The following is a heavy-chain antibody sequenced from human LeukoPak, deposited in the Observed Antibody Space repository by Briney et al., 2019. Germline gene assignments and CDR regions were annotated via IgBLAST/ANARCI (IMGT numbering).Heavy chain of an antibody. J-gene: IGHJ4*02. CDR1: GFTVSSNY. CDR3: ARDTIYYDSSGQVVGGD. Sequence: GGSLRLSCAASGFTVSSNYMSWVRQAPGKGLEWVSVIYSGGSTYYADSVKGRFTISRDNSKNTLYLQMNSLRAEDTAVYYCARDTIYYDSSGQVVGGDWGQGTLVTVSS. CDR2: IYSGGST. V-gene: IGHV3-66*01. D-gene: IGHD3-22*01.